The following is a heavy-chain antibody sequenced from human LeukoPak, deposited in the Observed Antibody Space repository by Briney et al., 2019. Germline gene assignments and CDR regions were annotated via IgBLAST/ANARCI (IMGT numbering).Heavy chain of an antibody. Sequence: GRSLRLSCAASGFTFSSYAMHWVRQAPGKGLEWVAVISYDGSNKYYADSVKGRFTISRDNSKNTLYLQMNSLRAEDTAVYYCARDYEIPYCSSTSCYNYYYGMDVWGQGTTVTVSS. D-gene: IGHD2-2*02. CDR3: ARDYEIPYCSSTSCYNYYYGMDV. CDR1: GFTFSSYA. J-gene: IGHJ6*02. V-gene: IGHV3-30-3*01. CDR2: ISYDGSNK.